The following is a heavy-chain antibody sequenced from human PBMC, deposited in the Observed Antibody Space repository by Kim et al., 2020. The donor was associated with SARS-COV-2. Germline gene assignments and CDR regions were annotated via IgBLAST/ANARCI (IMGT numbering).Heavy chain of an antibody. CDR3: AKDLGSSSLYYYCYGMDV. Sequence: GGSLRLFCAASGFTFSSYGMHWVRQAPGKGLEWVAVISYDGSNKYYADSVKGRFTISRDNSKNTLYLQMNSLRAEDTAVYYCAKDLGSSSLYYYCYGMDVWGQGTTVTVSS. CDR2: ISYDGSNK. J-gene: IGHJ6*02. D-gene: IGHD6-6*01. V-gene: IGHV3-30*18. CDR1: GFTFSSYG.